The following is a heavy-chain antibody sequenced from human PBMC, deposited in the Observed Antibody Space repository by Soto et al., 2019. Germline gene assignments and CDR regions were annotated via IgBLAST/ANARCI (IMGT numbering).Heavy chain of an antibody. CDR1: GGSISSGDYY. J-gene: IGHJ5*02. CDR3: ARLGGYYQALSA. CDR2: IYYAGST. Sequence: PSETLSLTCTVSGGSISSGDYYWSWIRQPPGKGLEWVGYIYYAGSTTYNPSLKSRFTISLDTSKNQFSLELTSVTAADTAVYYCARLGGYYQALSAWGQGILVTVSS. V-gene: IGHV4-61*08. D-gene: IGHD3-3*01.